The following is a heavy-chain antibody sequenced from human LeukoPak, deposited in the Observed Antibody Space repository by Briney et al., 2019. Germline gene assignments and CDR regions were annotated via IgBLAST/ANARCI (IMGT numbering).Heavy chain of an antibody. CDR1: GFTFNNYA. V-gene: IGHV3-23*01. Sequence: GGSLRLSCAASGFTFNNYAMSWVRQAPGKGLEWVSSISGSGGSIYFADSVQGRFTISRDNSKNTLYLQMDSLRAEDTAVYYCAKADQRWYPHFDCWGQGSLVTVSS. J-gene: IGHJ4*02. CDR2: ISGSGGSI. D-gene: IGHD4-23*01. CDR3: AKADQRWYPHFDC.